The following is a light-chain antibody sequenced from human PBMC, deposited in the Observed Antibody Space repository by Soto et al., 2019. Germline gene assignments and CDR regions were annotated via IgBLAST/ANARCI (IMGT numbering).Light chain of an antibody. CDR2: QVT. Sequence: QSVLAQPASMSGSPGQSITISCTGSGRDIATFNYVSWYKQYPGKAPKLLIYQVTSRASGVSHRFSGSKSGNTAALTISGLQPEDEAEYYCNSYSSTSFYVFGTGTKVTVL. CDR3: NSYSSTSFYV. J-gene: IGLJ1*01. CDR1: GRDIATFNY. V-gene: IGLV2-14*01.